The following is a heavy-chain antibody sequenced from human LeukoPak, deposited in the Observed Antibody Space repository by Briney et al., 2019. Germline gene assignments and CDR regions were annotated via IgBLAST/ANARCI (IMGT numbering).Heavy chain of an antibody. D-gene: IGHD1-26*01. CDR3: AKAMWESGDYYFDY. CDR1: GFTFSSYG. V-gene: IGHV3-30*18. Sequence: GGSLRLSCAASGFTFSSYGMHWVRQAPGKGLEWVAVISYGGSNKYYADSVKGRFTISRDNSKNTLYLQMNSLRAEDTAVYYCAKAMWESGDYYFDYWGQGTLVTVSS. J-gene: IGHJ4*02. CDR2: ISYGGSNK.